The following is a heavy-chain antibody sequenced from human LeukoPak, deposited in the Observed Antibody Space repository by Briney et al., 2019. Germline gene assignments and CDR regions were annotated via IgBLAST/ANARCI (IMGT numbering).Heavy chain of an antibody. CDR1: GGTFSSYA. Sequence: SVKVSCKASGGTFSSYAISWVRQAPGQGLEWMGGIIPIFGTANYAQKFQGRVTITADKSTSTAYMELSSLRSEDTAVYYCARAPYYYDSSGYYYPRSSYYYYMDVWGKGTTVTVSS. CDR2: IIPIFGTA. J-gene: IGHJ6*03. CDR3: ARAPYYYDSSGYYYPRSSYYYYMDV. V-gene: IGHV1-69*06. D-gene: IGHD3-22*01.